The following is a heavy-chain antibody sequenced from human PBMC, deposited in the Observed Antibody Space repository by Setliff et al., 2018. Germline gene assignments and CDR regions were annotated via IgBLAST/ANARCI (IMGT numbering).Heavy chain of an antibody. J-gene: IGHJ3*02. Sequence: ASVKVSCKASGYKFADYGITWVRQAPGQGLEWMGWIGVYTGKTYYAHKFQDRVTMTTDTSTGTAYMDLGSLRSDDTAVYYCARDRAYFSSSHEPLDIWGQGTMVTVSS. CDR2: IGVYTGKT. CDR3: ARDRAYFSSSHEPLDI. CDR1: GYKFADYG. D-gene: IGHD6-6*01. V-gene: IGHV1-18*01.